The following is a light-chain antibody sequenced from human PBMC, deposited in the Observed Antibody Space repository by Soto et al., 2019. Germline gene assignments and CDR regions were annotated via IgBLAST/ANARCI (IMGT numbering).Light chain of an antibody. Sequence: DIQMTQSPTSLSASVGDRVTITCRASQDIRNFVAWYQQKPWKAPKLLIYAASTLQSGVPSRFSGSGSGTDFPLTVNSLQPEYVATYDCQNYSSFPVFGPGTKVEIK. CDR2: AAS. J-gene: IGKJ3*01. V-gene: IGKV1-27*01. CDR3: QNYSSFPV. CDR1: QDIRNF.